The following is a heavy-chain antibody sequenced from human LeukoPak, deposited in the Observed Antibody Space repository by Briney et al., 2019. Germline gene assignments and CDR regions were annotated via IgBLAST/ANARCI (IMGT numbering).Heavy chain of an antibody. CDR2: ILPIFGTA. J-gene: IGHJ6*02. V-gene: IGHV1-69*13. D-gene: IGHD4-17*01. Sequence: SVKVSCKASGGTFSSYAISWVRQAPGQGLEWMGGILPIFGTANYAQKFQGRVTITADESTSTAYMELSSLRSEDTAVYYCAHGDSQHYYYYGMDVWGQGTTVTVSS. CDR1: GGTFSSYA. CDR3: AHGDSQHYYYYGMDV.